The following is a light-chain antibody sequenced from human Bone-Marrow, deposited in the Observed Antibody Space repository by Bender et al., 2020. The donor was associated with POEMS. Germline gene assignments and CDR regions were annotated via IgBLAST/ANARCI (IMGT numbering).Light chain of an antibody. J-gene: IGLJ3*02. Sequence: QSVLTQPPSVSGTPGQRVTISCSGSGSNIGGYPVNWYQQLPGTAPRILIYTNNERPSGVPTRFSGSKSGTSASLAITGLQSDDEAIYFCVAWDASLNGWVFGGGTKLTVL. V-gene: IGLV1-44*01. CDR3: VAWDASLNGWV. CDR2: TNN. CDR1: GSNIGGYP.